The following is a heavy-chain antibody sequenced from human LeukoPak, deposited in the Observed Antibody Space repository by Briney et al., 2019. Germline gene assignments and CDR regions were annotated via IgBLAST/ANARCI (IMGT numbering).Heavy chain of an antibody. CDR1: GGSISSSNW. CDR2: IYHSGST. D-gene: IGHD2-15*01. J-gene: IGHJ4*02. CDR3: ASRYCSGGSCSRVVDY. V-gene: IGHV4-4*02. Sequence: SETLSLTCAVSGGSISSSNWWSWVRQPPGKGLEWIGEIYHSGSTNYNPSLKSRVTISVDKSKNQFSLKLSSVTAADTAVYYCASRYCSGGSCSRVVDYWGQGTLATVSS.